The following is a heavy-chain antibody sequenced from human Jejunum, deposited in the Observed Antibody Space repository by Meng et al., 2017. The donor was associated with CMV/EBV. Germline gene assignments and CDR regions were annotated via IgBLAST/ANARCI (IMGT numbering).Heavy chain of an antibody. CDR2: VTPSGTA. D-gene: IGHD1-14*01. Sequence: ASFSDNDWGWIRQSPGKELEWIGEVTPSGTATYNPSLERRVTISRDTSKNQFSLRLTSVTVEDTAVYYCAGAPPVAAPGSYFDSWGQGAQVTVSS. J-gene: IGHJ4*02. CDR1: ASFSDND. V-gene: IGHV4-34*01. CDR3: AGAPPVAAPGSYFDS.